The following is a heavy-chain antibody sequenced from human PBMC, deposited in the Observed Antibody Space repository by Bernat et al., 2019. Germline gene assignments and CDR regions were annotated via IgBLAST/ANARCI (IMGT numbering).Heavy chain of an antibody. J-gene: IGHJ3*02. CDR1: GFTFSSYS. Sequence: EVQLVESGGDLVRPGGSLRLSCAASGFTFSSYSMNWVRQAPGEGLEWVSSISSSSTYIYYADAVMGRFTISRDNAKNSLYLQMSSLRAEDTAVYYCARNYDVLSGYYNAFDIWGQGTMVTVSS. CDR3: ARNYDVLSGYYNAFDI. D-gene: IGHD3-9*01. CDR2: ISSSSTYI. V-gene: IGHV3-21*01.